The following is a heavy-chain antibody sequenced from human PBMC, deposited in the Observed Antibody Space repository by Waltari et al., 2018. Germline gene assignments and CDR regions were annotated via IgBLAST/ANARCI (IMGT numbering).Heavy chain of an antibody. CDR2: IYYSGGT. CDR3: ARLPISLGVGSVFDI. D-gene: IGHD2-15*01. V-gene: IGHV4-39*01. Sequence: QMQLQESGPGLVKPSEPLSLTCTVSGGSISSSTYYWGWIRQPPGKGLEWIGNIYYSGGTYNKPSLKSRLTIAVDTSKNQFSLNLRSVTAADTAVYYCARLPISLGVGSVFDIWGQGTMVTVSS. CDR1: GGSISSSTYY. J-gene: IGHJ3*02.